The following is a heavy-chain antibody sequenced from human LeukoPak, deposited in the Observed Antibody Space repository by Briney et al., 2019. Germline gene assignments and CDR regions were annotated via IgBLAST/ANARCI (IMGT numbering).Heavy chain of an antibody. CDR1: GITFRNSG. CDR3: AKRGRDQLLCYFDY. D-gene: IGHD2-2*01. J-gene: IGHJ4*02. CDR2: ITGRGDI. V-gene: IGHV3-23*01. Sequence: PGGSLRLSCVASGITFRNSGMSWVRQAPGKGLEWVSDITGRGDIDYADSVKGRFTISRDNSKNTLYLQMNYRRVEDTAIYYCAKRGRDQLLCYFDYWGQGTRVSVSS.